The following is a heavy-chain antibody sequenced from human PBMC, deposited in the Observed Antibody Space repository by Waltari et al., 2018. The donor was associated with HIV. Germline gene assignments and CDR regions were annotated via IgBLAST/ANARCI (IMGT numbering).Heavy chain of an antibody. J-gene: IGHJ6*02. D-gene: IGHD2-15*01. CDR3: ARGPAATQFYYYYGMDV. Sequence: QVQLVQSGAEVKKPGSSVKVSCKASGGTFSSYAISWVRQAPGQGLEWMGRIMPTLGIANDAQKFQGRVTMTADKSTSTAYMERSSLRSEDTAVYYCARGPAATQFYYYYGMDVWGQGTTVTGSS. CDR1: GGTFSSYA. CDR2: IMPTLGIA. V-gene: IGHV1-69*04.